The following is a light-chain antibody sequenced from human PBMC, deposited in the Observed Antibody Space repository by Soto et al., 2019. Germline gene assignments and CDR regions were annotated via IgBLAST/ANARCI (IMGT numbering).Light chain of an antibody. V-gene: IGKV3-20*01. Sequence: ELVLTQSPATLSLSPGQRAILSCRASPSVTNFLAWYQQRPGQAPRLLMYGASRRPTGIPDRFSGSGSGTDFTLTISRLEPEDFAVYYCQQFGSSPRTFGQGTKVDIK. CDR2: GAS. CDR1: PSVTNF. J-gene: IGKJ1*01. CDR3: QQFGSSPRT.